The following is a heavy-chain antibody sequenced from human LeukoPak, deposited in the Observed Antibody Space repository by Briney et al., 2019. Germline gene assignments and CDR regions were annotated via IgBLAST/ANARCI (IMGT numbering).Heavy chain of an antibody. J-gene: IGHJ4*02. V-gene: IGHV3-9*01. D-gene: IGHD6-19*01. CDR1: GFTFDDYA. CDR3: AKDLSSGWYGATYFDY. Sequence: GGSLRLSCAASGFTFDDYAMHWVRQAPGKGLEWVSGISWNSGSIGYADSVKGRFTISRDNAKNSLYLQMNSLRAEDTALYYCAKDLSSGWYGATYFDYWGQGTLVTVSS. CDR2: ISWNSGSI.